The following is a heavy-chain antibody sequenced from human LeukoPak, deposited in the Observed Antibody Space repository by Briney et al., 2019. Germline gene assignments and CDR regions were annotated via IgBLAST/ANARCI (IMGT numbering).Heavy chain of an antibody. J-gene: IGHJ1*01. CDR3: ARDRCGGDCYSSGYFQH. CDR2: IYYTGNT. Sequence: SETLSLTCTVSGGSISTYYWNWIRQPPGRGLEWIGYIYYTGNTNYNPSLKSRVTISVDTSKNQFSLKLSSVTAADTAVYYCARDRCGGDCYSSGYFQHWGQGTLVTVSS. CDR1: GGSISTYY. D-gene: IGHD2-21*01. V-gene: IGHV4-59*12.